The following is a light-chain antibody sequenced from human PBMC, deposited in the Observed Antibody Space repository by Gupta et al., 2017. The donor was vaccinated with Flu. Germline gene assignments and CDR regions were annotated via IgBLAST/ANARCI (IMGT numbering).Light chain of an antibody. V-gene: IGKV3-15*01. CDR3: QQYDDWPRT. CDR1: QRISRN. Sequence: PATVSGSPGERATLSCRASQRISRNLAWFQQKPGQAPRLLIYGASTRATGVPARFSGSGSGTEFTLTISSLQSEDIAVYYCQQYDDWPRTFGQGTKLEIK. J-gene: IGKJ2*01. CDR2: GAS.